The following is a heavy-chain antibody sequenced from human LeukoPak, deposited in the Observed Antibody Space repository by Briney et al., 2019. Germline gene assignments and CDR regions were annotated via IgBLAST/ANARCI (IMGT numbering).Heavy chain of an antibody. Sequence: PGGSLRLSCGASGFTFDGYAMHWVRQAPGKGLEWVSGISWNSGSIGYADSVKGRFTISRDNAKSSLYLQMNSLSAEDTALYYCATQSYWGQGTLVTVSS. V-gene: IGHV3-9*01. CDR1: GFTFDGYA. CDR3: ATQSY. J-gene: IGHJ4*02. CDR2: ISWNSGSI.